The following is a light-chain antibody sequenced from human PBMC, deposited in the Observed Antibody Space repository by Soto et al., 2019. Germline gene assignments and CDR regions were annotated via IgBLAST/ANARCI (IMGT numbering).Light chain of an antibody. CDR1: QSVSSSY. V-gene: IGKV3-20*01. CDR2: GAS. Sequence: EIVLTQSPGTLSLSPGERATLSCRASQSVSSSYLAWYQQKPGQAPRLLIYGASSRATGIPDRFSGSGSGTDFTLTISRLEPEDFAVYYCQQYGSSPLTFGPGTKWRSN. CDR3: QQYGSSPLT. J-gene: IGKJ3*01.